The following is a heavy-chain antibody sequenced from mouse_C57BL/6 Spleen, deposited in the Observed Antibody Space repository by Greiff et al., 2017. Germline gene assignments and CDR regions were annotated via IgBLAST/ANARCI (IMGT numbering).Heavy chain of an antibody. V-gene: IGHV1-69*01. Sequence: QVQLQQSGAELVMPGASVKLSCKASGYTFTSYWMHWVKQRPGQGLEWIGEIDPSDSYTNYNQKFKGKSTLTVDKSSSTAYMQLSSLTSEDSAVYYCARSDPFAYWGQGTLVTVSA. CDR2: IDPSDSYT. CDR3: ARSDPFAY. CDR1: GYTFTSYW. J-gene: IGHJ3*01.